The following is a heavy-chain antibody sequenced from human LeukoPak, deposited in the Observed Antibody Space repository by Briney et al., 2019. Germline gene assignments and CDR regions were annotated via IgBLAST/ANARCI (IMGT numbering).Heavy chain of an antibody. D-gene: IGHD5-12*01. CDR1: GFTFSSYE. V-gene: IGHV3-48*03. CDR2: ISSSGSTI. Sequence: GGSLRLSCAASGFTFSSYEMNWVRQAPGKGLEWVSYISSSGSTIYYADSVKGRFTISRGNAKNSLYLQMNSLRAEDTAVYYCARDHSGYDYYYYYGMDVWGQGTTVTVSS. J-gene: IGHJ6*02. CDR3: ARDHSGYDYYYYYGMDV.